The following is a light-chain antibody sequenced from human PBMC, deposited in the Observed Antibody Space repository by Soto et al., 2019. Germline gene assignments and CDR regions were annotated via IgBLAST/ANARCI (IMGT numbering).Light chain of an antibody. CDR3: QQANSFPLT. V-gene: IGKV1D-12*01. CDR1: QDINNW. Sequence: DIQVTQSPSSVSASVGDRVTITCRASQDINNWLAWYQQKPGKAPKLLIYTTSNLQSGFPSRFSGSGSGTDFTLTINSLQPEDFATYYCQQANSFPLTFGGGTKVEIK. J-gene: IGKJ4*01. CDR2: TTS.